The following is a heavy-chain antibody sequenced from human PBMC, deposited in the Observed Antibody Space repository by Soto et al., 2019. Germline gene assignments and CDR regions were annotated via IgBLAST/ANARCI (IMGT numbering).Heavy chain of an antibody. J-gene: IGHJ4*02. CDR2: MSISGST. D-gene: IGHD3-16*01. CDR1: GASITGYY. CDR3: ARGMTPPGAPAWYYFDS. Sequence: QVQLQESGPGLVKPSETLSLTCTVSGASITGYYWSWIQQPAGKGLEWIGRMSISGSTNYNPTLRSRVTMSVDVAKNQFSLRLTSVTAADTALYYCARGMTPPGAPAWYYFDSWGQGTLVTVSS. V-gene: IGHV4-4*07.